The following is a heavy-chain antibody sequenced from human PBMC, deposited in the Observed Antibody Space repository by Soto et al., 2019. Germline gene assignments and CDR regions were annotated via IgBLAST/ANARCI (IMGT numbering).Heavy chain of an antibody. D-gene: IGHD3-9*01. CDR1: GYRFSSSG. CDR3: PTGANTHFES. Sequence: PGESLKISCQCTGYRFSSSGIVFGRQKPGKGLEWLGNVYPSDSDVRYSPAFEGQVTISADNSINTAYLQLLNLKASDTAIYYCPTGANTHFESWGPGTRVTVYS. CDR2: VYPSDSDV. J-gene: IGHJ4*02. V-gene: IGHV5-51*01.